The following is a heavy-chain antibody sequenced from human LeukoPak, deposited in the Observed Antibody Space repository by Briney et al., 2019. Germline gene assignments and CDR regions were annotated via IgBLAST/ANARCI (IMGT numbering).Heavy chain of an antibody. J-gene: IGHJ2*01. D-gene: IGHD5-18*01. V-gene: IGHV3-74*01. CDR1: GFTFSNFW. CDR2: INTDGSGT. Sequence: PGGSLRLSCAASGFTFSNFWMHWVRQAPGKGLVWVSRINTDGSGTTHADSVKGRFTISRDNAKDTLYLQMNSLRAEDTAVYYCARRIQLWSYWHFDLWGRGTLVTVSS. CDR3: ARRIQLWSYWHFDL.